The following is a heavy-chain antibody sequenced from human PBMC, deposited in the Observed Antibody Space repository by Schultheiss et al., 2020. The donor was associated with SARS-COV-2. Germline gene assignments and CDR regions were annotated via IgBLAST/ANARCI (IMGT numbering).Heavy chain of an antibody. J-gene: IGHJ4*02. D-gene: IGHD2-15*01. V-gene: IGHV3-74*01. Sequence: GGSLRLSCAASGFTFDDYAMHWVRQAPGKGLEWVSGINSDGSSTSYADSVKGRFTISRDNSKNTLDLQMNSLRVEDTAVYYCAKGTGGGSYYDYWGQGTLVTVSS. CDR3: AKGTGGGSYYDY. CDR2: INSDGSST. CDR1: GFTFDDYA.